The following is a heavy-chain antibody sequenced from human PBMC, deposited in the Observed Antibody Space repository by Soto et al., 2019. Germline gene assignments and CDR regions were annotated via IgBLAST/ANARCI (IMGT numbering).Heavy chain of an antibody. V-gene: IGHV3-21*01. Sequence: ESGGGLVKPGGSLRLSCAASGFTFSSYSMNWVRQAPGKGLEWVSSISSSSSYIYYADSVKGRFTISRDNAKNSLYLQMNSLRAEDTAVYYCARDDCSGGSCYSYYYYYYGMDVWGQGTTVTVSS. CDR2: ISSSSSYI. J-gene: IGHJ6*02. D-gene: IGHD2-15*01. CDR3: ARDDCSGGSCYSYYYYYYGMDV. CDR1: GFTFSSYS.